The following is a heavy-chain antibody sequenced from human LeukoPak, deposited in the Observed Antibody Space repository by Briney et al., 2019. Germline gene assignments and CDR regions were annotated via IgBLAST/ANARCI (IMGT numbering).Heavy chain of an antibody. CDR3: ARDMGYCSGGSCPDAFDI. D-gene: IGHD2-15*01. Sequence: PGGSLRLSCAASGFTVSSNYMSWVRQAPGKGLEWVSLIYSGGSTYYADSVKGRFTISRDNAKNSLYLQMNSLRAEDTAVYYCARDMGYCSGGSCPDAFDIWGQGTMVTVSS. V-gene: IGHV3-53*01. CDR2: IYSGGST. CDR1: GFTVSSNY. J-gene: IGHJ3*02.